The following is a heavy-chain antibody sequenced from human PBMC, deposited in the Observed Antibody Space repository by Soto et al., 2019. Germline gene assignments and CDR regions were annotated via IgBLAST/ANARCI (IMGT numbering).Heavy chain of an antibody. J-gene: IGHJ6*02. CDR3: ARTGGMDV. CDR1: GGSISSSSYY. V-gene: IGHV4-39*01. CDR2: IYYSGST. Sequence: PSETLSLTCTVSGGSISSSSYYWDWIRQPPGKGLEWIGSIYYSGSTYYNPSLKSRVTISVDTSKNQFSLKLSSVTAADTAVYYCARTGGMDVWSQGATVTVSS.